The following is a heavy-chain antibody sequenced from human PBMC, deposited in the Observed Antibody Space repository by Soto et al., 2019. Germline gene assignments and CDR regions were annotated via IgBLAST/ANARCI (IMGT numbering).Heavy chain of an antibody. CDR3: ARVSVDFSSTSCYTPPYYYYAMDV. Sequence: ASVKVSCKASGGTFSSYALSWLRQAPGQGLEWMGGIIPIFGTANYAQKFQGRVTITADESTSTAYMELSSLRSEDTAVYYCARVSVDFSSTSCYTPPYYYYAMDVWGQGTTVTVSS. CDR1: GGTFSSYA. CDR2: IIPIFGTA. J-gene: IGHJ6*02. V-gene: IGHV1-69*13. D-gene: IGHD2-2*02.